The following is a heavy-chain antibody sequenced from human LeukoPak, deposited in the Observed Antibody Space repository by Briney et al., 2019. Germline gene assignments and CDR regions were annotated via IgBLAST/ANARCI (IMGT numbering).Heavy chain of an antibody. V-gene: IGHV1-69*05. CDR1: GGTFSSYA. CDR3: ARDADYGDYGWFDP. Sequence: SMKVSCKASGGTFSSYAISWVLQAPGQGLEWMGRIIPIFGTANYAQKFQGRVTITTDESTSTAYMELSSLRSEDTAVYYCARDADYGDYGWFDPWGQGTLVTVSS. J-gene: IGHJ5*02. CDR2: IIPIFGTA. D-gene: IGHD4-17*01.